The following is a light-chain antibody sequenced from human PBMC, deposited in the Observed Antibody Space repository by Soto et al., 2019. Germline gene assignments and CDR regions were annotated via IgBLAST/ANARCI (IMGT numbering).Light chain of an antibody. J-gene: IGKJ1*01. CDR3: QQYNSYSRT. CDR2: KAS. V-gene: IGKV1-5*03. Sequence: DIQMTQSPSTLSGSVGDRVTMACRASQTISSWLAWYQQKPGKAPKLLIYKASTLKSGVPSRFSGSGSGTEFTLTICSLLPDDFATYYCQQYNSYSRTFAQGTKVDIK. CDR1: QTISSW.